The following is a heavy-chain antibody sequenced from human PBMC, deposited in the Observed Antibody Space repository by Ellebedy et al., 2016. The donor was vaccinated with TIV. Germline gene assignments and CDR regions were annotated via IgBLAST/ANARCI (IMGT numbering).Heavy chain of an antibody. J-gene: IGHJ4*02. CDR3: ARADTGYCSSTSCFLDLDY. CDR2: ISDSGSYI. Sequence: GGSLRLXXAASGFTFSMFTMNWVRQAPGKGLEWVSSISDSGSYIYYADSVKGRFTISRDNAQNSLYLQMNSLRAEDTAVYYCARADTGYCSSTSCFLDLDYWGQGTLVTVSS. D-gene: IGHD2-2*01. CDR1: GFTFSMFT. V-gene: IGHV3-21*01.